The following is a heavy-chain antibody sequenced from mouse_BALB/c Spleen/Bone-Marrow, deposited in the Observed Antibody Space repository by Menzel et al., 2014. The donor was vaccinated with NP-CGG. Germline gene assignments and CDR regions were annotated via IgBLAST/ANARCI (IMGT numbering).Heavy chain of an antibody. J-gene: IGHJ3*01. CDR2: INPSNGGT. Sequence: VHLVESGAELVKPGASVRLSCKASGYTFTNYYMYWVKQRPGQGLEWIGEINPSNGGTNFNGKFKSKATLTVDKSSNTTYMQLSSLTSEDSAVYYCTRSGNYLFAYWGQGTLVTVSA. CDR1: GYTFTNYY. D-gene: IGHD2-1*01. CDR3: TRSGNYLFAY. V-gene: IGHV1S81*02.